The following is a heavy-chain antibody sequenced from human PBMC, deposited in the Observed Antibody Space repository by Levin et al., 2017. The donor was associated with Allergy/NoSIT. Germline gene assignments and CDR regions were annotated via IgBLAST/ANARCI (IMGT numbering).Heavy chain of an antibody. V-gene: IGHV6-1*01. Sequence: SETLSLTCAISGDSVSSNSAAWNWIRQSPSRGLEWLGRTYYRSKWYNDYAVSVKSRITINPDTSKNQFSLQLNSVTPEDTAVYYCAKGNHRYSSSSGYYYYYMDVWGKGTTVTVSS. CDR3: AKGNHRYSSSSGYYYYYMDV. D-gene: IGHD6-6*01. CDR1: GDSVSSNSAA. CDR2: TYYRSKWYN. J-gene: IGHJ6*03.